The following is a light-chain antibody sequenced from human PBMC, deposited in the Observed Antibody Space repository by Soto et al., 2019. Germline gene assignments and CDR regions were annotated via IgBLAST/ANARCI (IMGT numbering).Light chain of an antibody. V-gene: IGKV3-15*01. CDR3: QQYNNWPRT. J-gene: IGKJ1*01. CDR2: GAS. Sequence: VLNQSPCTLSLSPGERATLYCRASQSVSSNLAWYQQKPGQAPRLLIYGASTRATGIPARFSGSGSGTEFTLTISSLQSEDFAVYYCQQYNNWPRTFGQGTKVDI. CDR1: QSVSSN.